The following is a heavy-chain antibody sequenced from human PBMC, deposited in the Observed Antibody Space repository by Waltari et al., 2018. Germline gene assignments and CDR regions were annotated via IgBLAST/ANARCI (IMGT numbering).Heavy chain of an antibody. D-gene: IGHD7-27*01. V-gene: IGHV1-69*12. CDR1: GGTFSSYA. CDR2: ASPSVGTA. J-gene: IGHJ2*01. CDR3: AREQGLGMGENWYFDL. Sequence: QVQLVQSGAEVKKPGSSVKVSCKASGGTFSSYAISWVRQAPGQGLEWEGGASPSVGTANYGTKVQGGVTMTAYGSTSTAYMELSSLRSEDTAVYYCAREQGLGMGENWYFDLWGRGTLVTVSS.